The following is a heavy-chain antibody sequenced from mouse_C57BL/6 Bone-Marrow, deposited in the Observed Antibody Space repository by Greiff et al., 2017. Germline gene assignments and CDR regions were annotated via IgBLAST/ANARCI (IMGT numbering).Heavy chain of an antibody. Sequence: EVMLQQSGPELVKPGASVKISCKASGYTFTDYYMNWVKQSHGKSLEWIGDINPNNGGTSYNQKFKGKSTLTVDKSSSTAYMELRSLTSEDSAVYYCARSPYDFFDYWGQGTTLTVSS. CDR2: INPNNGGT. D-gene: IGHD2-4*01. J-gene: IGHJ2*01. CDR3: ARSPYDFFDY. V-gene: IGHV1-26*01. CDR1: GYTFTDYY.